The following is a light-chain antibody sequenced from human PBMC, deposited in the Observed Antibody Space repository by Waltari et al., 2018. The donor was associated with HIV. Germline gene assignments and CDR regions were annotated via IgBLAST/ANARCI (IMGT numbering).Light chain of an antibody. Sequence: EIVLTQSPATLSLSPGERATLSCRASQSVSNTYLAWYQQKPGQAPRPLIYGASSRATGIPDRFSGSGSGTDFTLTISRLEPEDFAVYYCQQYGSSPYTFGQGTKLEIK. V-gene: IGKV3-20*01. J-gene: IGKJ2*01. CDR1: QSVSNTY. CDR3: QQYGSSPYT. CDR2: GAS.